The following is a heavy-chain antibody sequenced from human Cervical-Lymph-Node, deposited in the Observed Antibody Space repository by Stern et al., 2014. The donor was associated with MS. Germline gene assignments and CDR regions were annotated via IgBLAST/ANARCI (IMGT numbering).Heavy chain of an antibody. CDR2: IIPMLGTA. J-gene: IGHJ4*02. CDR3: ARGTDDFWSGRKFDY. V-gene: IGHV1-69*01. D-gene: IGHD3-3*01. CDR1: GGTFSSYG. Sequence: VQLEESGAEVKKPGSSVKVSCKASGGTFSSYGISWVRQAPGQGLEWMGGIIPMLGTANYAQKFQGRVTITADESTSTAYMELSSLRSDDTAVYYCARGTDDFWSGRKFDYWGQGTLVTVSS.